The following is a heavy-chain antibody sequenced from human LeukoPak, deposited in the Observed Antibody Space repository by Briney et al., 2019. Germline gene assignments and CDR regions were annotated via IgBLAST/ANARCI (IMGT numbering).Heavy chain of an antibody. D-gene: IGHD3-22*01. V-gene: IGHV3-23*01. J-gene: IGHJ4*02. CDR3: ASGDYSNYYDSSGYYVY. Sequence: GGSLRLSCAASGFTFSAYAMNWVRQAPGKGLEWVSAISGSGGNTYYADSVKGRFTISRDNSKNTLYLQMNSLRAEDTAVYYCASGDYSNYYDSSGYYVYWGQGTLVTVSS. CDR2: ISGSGGNT. CDR1: GFTFSAYA.